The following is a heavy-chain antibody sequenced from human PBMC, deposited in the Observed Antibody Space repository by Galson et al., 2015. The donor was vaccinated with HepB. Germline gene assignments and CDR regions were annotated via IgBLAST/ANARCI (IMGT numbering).Heavy chain of an antibody. J-gene: IGHJ1*01. V-gene: IGHV3-23*01. CDR3: ARRWDTLVVKH. CDR1: GFTFNVYA. CDR2: IGDSNAIT. Sequence: SLRLSCATSGFTFNVYAMSWVRQAPGKGLEWVSSIGDSNAITYYADSVKGRFTISRDNSKNTLYLQMDSLRAEDTAIYYCARRWDTLVVKHWGQGTRVTVSS. D-gene: IGHD2-2*01.